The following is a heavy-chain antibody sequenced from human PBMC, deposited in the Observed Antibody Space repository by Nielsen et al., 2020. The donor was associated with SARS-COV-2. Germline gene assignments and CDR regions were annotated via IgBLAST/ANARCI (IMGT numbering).Heavy chain of an antibody. J-gene: IGHJ5*02. V-gene: IGHV1-3*01. D-gene: IGHD2-8*01. CDR3: ARGGIVLMVYAPNWFDP. CDR2: SNGGNGDS. Sequence: WVRQAPGQRLEWMGWSNGGNGDSECSQNFQDRVTTTRDTSARTAYMELSSLRSEDTAVYYCARGGIVLMVYAPNWFDPWGQGTLVTVSS.